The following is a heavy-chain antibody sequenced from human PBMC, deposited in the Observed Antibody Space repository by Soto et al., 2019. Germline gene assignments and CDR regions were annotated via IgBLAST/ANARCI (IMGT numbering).Heavy chain of an antibody. CDR1: GGSISSGGYY. D-gene: IGHD1-26*01. Sequence: TLSLTCAVSGGSISSGGYYWSWIRQHPGKGLEWIGYIYYSGSTYYNPSLKSRVTISVDTSKNQFSLKLSSVTAADTAVYYCARGRLSGYFDYWGQGTLVTVSS. CDR3: ARGRLSGYFDY. J-gene: IGHJ4*02. CDR2: IYYSGST. V-gene: IGHV4-31*11.